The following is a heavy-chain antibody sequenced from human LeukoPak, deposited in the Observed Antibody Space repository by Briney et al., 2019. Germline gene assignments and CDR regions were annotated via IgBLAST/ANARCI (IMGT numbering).Heavy chain of an antibody. D-gene: IGHD2-2*01. J-gene: IGHJ4*02. V-gene: IGHV3-30*03. CDR3: AREYGSGTFD. CDR1: GFTFSSYG. CDR2: ISYDGSNQ. Sequence: GRSLRLSCAASGFTFSSYGMHWVRQAPGKGLEWVAVISYDGSNQYYADSVKGRFTISRDNSKNTLYLQMNSLRAEDTAVYFCAREYGSGTFDWGQGTLVTVSS.